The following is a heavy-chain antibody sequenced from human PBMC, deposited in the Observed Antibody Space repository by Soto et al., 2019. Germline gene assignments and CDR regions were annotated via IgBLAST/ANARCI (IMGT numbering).Heavy chain of an antibody. CDR2: ISGSGGSA. D-gene: IGHD6-19*01. CDR3: VREGSRWYPRGSVDL. V-gene: IGHV3-23*01. J-gene: IGHJ3*01. Sequence: EVQLLESGGGLVRPGGSLRLSCAASGFSFSNYAMNWVRQAPGKGLEWVSVISGSGGSASYADSVQGRFTISRDNSNNTLYLQMDGLRGDVTVIYSCVREGSRWYPRGSVDLWGRGTMDPV. CDR1: GFSFSNYA.